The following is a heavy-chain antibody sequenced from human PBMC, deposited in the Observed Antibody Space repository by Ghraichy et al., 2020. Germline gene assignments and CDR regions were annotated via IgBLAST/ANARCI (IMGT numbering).Heavy chain of an antibody. J-gene: IGHJ5*02. D-gene: IGHD4-23*01. V-gene: IGHV4-4*07. Sequence: TLSLTCTVSGGSISSYYGSWIRQPAGKGLEWIGRIYNDGITNYNPALQSRVTMSVDTSKNQYSLKLRSVTAADTDVYYCAANYGVNSWLDPWGQGTLVTVSS. CDR2: IYNDGIT. CDR3: AANYGVNSWLDP. CDR1: GGSISSYY.